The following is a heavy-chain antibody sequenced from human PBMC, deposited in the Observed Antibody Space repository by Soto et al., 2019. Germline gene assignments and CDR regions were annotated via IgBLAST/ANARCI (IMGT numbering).Heavy chain of an antibody. CDR1: GFTFSTYA. J-gene: IGHJ6*02. D-gene: IGHD1-1*01. Sequence: EVQLLESGGGLVQPGGSLRLSCAASGFTFSTYAMNWVRQAPGNGLEWVSAISGSGGSIHYADSVKGRFTISRDNSTNTLDLQMNSLRDEDTAVYHCVKGYWKGDVWGQGTTVTVSS. V-gene: IGHV3-23*01. CDR3: VKGYWKGDV. CDR2: ISGSGGSI.